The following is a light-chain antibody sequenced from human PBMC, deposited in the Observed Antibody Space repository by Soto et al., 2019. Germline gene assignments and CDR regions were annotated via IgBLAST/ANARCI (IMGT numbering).Light chain of an antibody. V-gene: IGKV1-5*03. CDR3: QQYNSSPT. CDR2: KAS. Sequence: DIQMTQSPSTLSASVGDRVTITCRASQSISSWLAWYQQKPGKAPKLLIYKASSLESEVPSRFSGSGSGTEFALTISSLQPDDFATYYCQQYNSSPTCGQGTKVEIK. CDR1: QSISSW. J-gene: IGKJ1*01.